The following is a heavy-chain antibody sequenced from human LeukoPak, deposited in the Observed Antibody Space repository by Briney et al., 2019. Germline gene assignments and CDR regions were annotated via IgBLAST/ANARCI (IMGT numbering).Heavy chain of an antibody. CDR3: ARSGIAVAGTEYFQH. V-gene: IGHV1-69*02. Sequence: SVKVSCKASGYTFTGYYMHWVRQAPGQGLEWMGRIIPILGIANYAQKFQGRVTITADKSTSTAYMELSSLRSEDTAVYYCARSGIAVAGTEYFQHWGQGTLVTVSS. CDR1: GYTFTGYY. CDR2: IIPILGIA. D-gene: IGHD6-19*01. J-gene: IGHJ1*01.